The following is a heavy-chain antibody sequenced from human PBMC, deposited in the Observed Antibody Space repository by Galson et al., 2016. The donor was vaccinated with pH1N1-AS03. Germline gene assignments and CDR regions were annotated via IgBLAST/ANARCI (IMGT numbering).Heavy chain of an antibody. J-gene: IGHJ4*01. V-gene: IGHV3-21*01. CDR3: ARPRVNDFWSGFYPYSFDS. Sequence: YTMNWVRQAPGKGLEWVSAISTTGGHIYYADSVKGRFTISRDNAKNSLSLQMNSLRAEDTAVYYCARPRVNDFWSGFYPYSFDSWGHGSLVTVSS. CDR2: ISTTGGHI. CDR1: YT. D-gene: IGHD3-3*01.